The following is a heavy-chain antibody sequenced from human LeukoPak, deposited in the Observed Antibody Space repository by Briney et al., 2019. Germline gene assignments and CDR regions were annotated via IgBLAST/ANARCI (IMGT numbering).Heavy chain of an antibody. Sequence: GGSLRLSCAASGFTFSSYWMHWVRQAPGKGLVWVSRINTDGNSTSYADSVKGRFTISRDNAKNTLYLQMNSLRAEDTAVYYCARDTYDISGYYYGPFDYWGQGTLVTVSS. CDR2: INTDGNST. CDR3: ARDTYDISGYYYGPFDY. V-gene: IGHV3-74*01. CDR1: GFTFSSYW. J-gene: IGHJ4*02. D-gene: IGHD3-22*01.